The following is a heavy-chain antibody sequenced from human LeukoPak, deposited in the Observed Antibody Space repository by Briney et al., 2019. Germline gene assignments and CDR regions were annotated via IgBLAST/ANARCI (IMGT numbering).Heavy chain of an antibody. CDR3: AKNGYTSSYYWFDP. V-gene: IGHV4-39*01. CDR1: GGSISSSSYY. J-gene: IGHJ5*02. Sequence: SETLSLSCTVSGGSISSSSYYWGWIRQPPGKGLEWIGSIYYSGSTYYNPSLKSRVTISVDTSKNQFSLKLSSVTAADTAVYYCAKNGYTSSYYWFDPWGQGTLVTVSS. D-gene: IGHD6-6*01. CDR2: IYYSGST.